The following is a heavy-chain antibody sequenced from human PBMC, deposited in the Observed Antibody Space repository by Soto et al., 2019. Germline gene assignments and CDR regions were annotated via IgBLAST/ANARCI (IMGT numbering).Heavy chain of an antibody. J-gene: IGHJ4*02. V-gene: IGHV3-48*02. CDR1: GFTFSSYS. CDR3: ARDDNRYYDSSGYPDY. CDR2: ISSSSSTI. Sequence: GGSLRLSCAASGFTFSSYSMNWVRQAPGKGLEWVSYISSSSSTIYYADSVKGRFTTSRDNAKNSLYLQMNNLRDEDTAVYYCARDDNRYYDSSGYPDYWGQGVLVTVSS. D-gene: IGHD3-22*01.